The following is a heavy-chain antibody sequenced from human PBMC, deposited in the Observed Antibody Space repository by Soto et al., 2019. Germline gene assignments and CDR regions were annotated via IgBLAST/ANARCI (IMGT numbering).Heavy chain of an antibody. D-gene: IGHD5-18*01. J-gene: IGHJ4*02. Sequence: QVQLVESGGGVVQPGRSLRLSCAASGFTFSSYGMHWVRQAPGKGLEWVAVISYDGSNKYYADSVKGRFTISRDNSKNPLYLQMNSLRAEDTAVYYCVSSYGSIHFDYWGQGALVTVSS. V-gene: IGHV3-30*03. CDR3: VSSYGSIHFDY. CDR1: GFTFSSYG. CDR2: ISYDGSNK.